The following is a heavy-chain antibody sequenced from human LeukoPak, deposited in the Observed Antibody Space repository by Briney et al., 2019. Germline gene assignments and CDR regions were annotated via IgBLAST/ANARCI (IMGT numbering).Heavy chain of an antibody. CDR1: GFTFSSYA. D-gene: IGHD3-3*01. V-gene: IGHV3-23*01. CDR2: ISGSGGST. CDR3: AKADRADFWSGYSFDAFDI. Sequence: PGGSLRLSCAASGFTFSSYAMRWVRQATGKGLEGVSAISGSGGSTYYADYVKGRVTICRDNEKDTLYVQMNSLRGEDTAVYYCAKADRADFWSGYSFDAFDIWGQGTMVTVSS. J-gene: IGHJ3*02.